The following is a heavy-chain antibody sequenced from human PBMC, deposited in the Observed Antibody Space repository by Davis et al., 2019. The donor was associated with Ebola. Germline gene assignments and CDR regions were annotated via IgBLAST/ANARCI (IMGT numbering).Heavy chain of an antibody. CDR3: ARQGFWTGIWFDP. J-gene: IGHJ5*02. V-gene: IGHV4-34*01. CDR1: GGSFSGYY. CDR2: INHSGST. Sequence: PSETLSLTCAVYGGSFSGYYWSWIRQPPGKGLEWIGEINHSGSTNYNPSLKSRVTISVDTSKNQFSLKLSSVTAADTAVYYCARQGFWTGIWFDPWGQGTLVTVSS. D-gene: IGHD3/OR15-3a*01.